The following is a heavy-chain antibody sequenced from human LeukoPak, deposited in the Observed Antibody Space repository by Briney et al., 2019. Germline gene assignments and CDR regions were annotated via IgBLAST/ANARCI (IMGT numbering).Heavy chain of an antibody. J-gene: IGHJ4*02. CDR2: IYTSGST. Sequence: SETLSLTCTVSGGSISSGSYHWSWIRQPAGKGLERIWRIYTSGSTNYNPARTSHVTLSEHPSQNQSSHKQSSVTADDTAVYYLARTLGDYGSGSYYYWGQGTLVTVSS. CDR1: GGSISSGSYH. CDR3: ARTLGDYGSGSYYY. V-gene: IGHV4-61*02. D-gene: IGHD3-10*01.